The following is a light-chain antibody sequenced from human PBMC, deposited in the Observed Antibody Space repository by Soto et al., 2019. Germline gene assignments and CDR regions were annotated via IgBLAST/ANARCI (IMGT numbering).Light chain of an antibody. CDR1: QSVSSSY. CDR2: GAS. CDR3: QQYGSSPGWT. Sequence: EIVLTQSPGTLSLSPGERATLSCRASQSVSSSYLAWYQQKPGQAPRLLIYGASSRATGIPDRFSGSGSGTDFTLPISRLEPEDVAVYYCQQYGSSPGWTFGQGTKVEIK. V-gene: IGKV3-20*01. J-gene: IGKJ1*01.